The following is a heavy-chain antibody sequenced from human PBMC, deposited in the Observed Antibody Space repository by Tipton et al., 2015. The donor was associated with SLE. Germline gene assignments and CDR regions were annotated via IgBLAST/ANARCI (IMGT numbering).Heavy chain of an antibody. V-gene: IGHV3-48*03. D-gene: IGHD3-22*01. CDR3: AREGGPREYYYDSSGYFDY. CDR2: ISSSGSTI. J-gene: IGHJ4*02. CDR1: GFTFSSYE. Sequence: SLRLSCAASGFTFSSYEMNWVRQAPGKGLEWVSYISSSGSTIYYADSVKGRFTISRDNAKNSLYLQMNSLRAEDTAVYYCAREGGPREYYYDSSGYFDYWGQGTLVTVSS.